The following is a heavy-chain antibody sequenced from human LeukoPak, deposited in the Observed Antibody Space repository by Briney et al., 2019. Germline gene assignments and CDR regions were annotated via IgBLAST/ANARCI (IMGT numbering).Heavy chain of an antibody. CDR2: INPNSGGT. J-gene: IGHJ4*02. Sequence: ASVKVSCKASGYTFTGYYMHWVRQAPGQGLEGMGWINPNSGGTNYAQKLQGRVTMTTDTSTSTAYMELRSLRSDDTAVYYCARRGHYYDSSGYYYSFDYWGQGTLVTVSS. CDR1: GYTFTGYY. V-gene: IGHV1-2*02. CDR3: ARRGHYYDSSGYYYSFDY. D-gene: IGHD3-22*01.